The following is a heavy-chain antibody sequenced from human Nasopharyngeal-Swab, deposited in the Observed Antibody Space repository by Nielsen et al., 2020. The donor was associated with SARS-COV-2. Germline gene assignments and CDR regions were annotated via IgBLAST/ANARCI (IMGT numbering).Heavy chain of an antibody. CDR1: GFTFTPFS. J-gene: IGHJ5*02. CDR3: AREGGSSGRAGWIDP. Sequence: GESLKISCAASGFTFTPFSMNWVRQAPGKGLEWVAVITPEGAPHAYADSVKDRFTISRDNSKNILYLQMNSLRPDDMGVYYCAREGGSSGRAGWIDPWGQGTLITVSS. D-gene: IGHD6-19*01. V-gene: IGHV3-30*03. CDR2: ITPEGAPH.